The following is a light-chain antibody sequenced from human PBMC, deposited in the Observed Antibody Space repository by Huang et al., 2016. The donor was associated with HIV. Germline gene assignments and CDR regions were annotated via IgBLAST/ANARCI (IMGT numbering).Light chain of an antibody. CDR1: QSVSSN. CDR2: GAS. Sequence: EMVMTQSPATLSVSPGERATLSCRASQSVSSNLAWYPQKPGQAPRLLIYGASTRGTGIPARFSVSGSGTEFTLTISSLQSEDFAVYYCQHYDNWPPSWTFGRGTKVEIK. V-gene: IGKV3-15*01. CDR3: QHYDNWPPSWT. J-gene: IGKJ1*01.